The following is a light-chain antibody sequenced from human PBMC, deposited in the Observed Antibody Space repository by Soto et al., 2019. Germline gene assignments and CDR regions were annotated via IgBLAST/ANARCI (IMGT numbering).Light chain of an antibody. CDR2: DVS. Sequence: HSVLTQPASVSGSPGQSITISCTGTSSDVGGYNYVSWYQQHPGKAPKLMIYDVSNRPSGVSNRFSGSKSGNTASLTISGLQAEDEADNYCSSYTSSSTLDFGTGTKVTVL. J-gene: IGLJ1*01. V-gene: IGLV2-14*01. CDR1: SSDVGGYNY. CDR3: SSYTSSSTLD.